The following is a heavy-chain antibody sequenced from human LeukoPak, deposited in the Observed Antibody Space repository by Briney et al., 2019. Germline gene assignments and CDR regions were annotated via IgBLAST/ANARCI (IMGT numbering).Heavy chain of an antibody. Sequence: PSQTLSLTCAVSGGSISSGGYSWSWIRQPPGKGLEWIGYIYYSGSTNYNPSLKSRVTISVDTSKNQFSLELSSVAAADTAVYYCARKRITVGASGAFDIWGQGTMVTVSS. V-gene: IGHV4-30-4*07. CDR1: GGSISSGGYS. J-gene: IGHJ3*02. CDR2: IYYSGST. CDR3: ARKRITVGASGAFDI. D-gene: IGHD1-26*01.